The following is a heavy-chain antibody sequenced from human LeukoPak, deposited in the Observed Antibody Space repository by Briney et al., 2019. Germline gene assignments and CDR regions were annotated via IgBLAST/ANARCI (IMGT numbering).Heavy chain of an antibody. CDR2: IDNDGTGT. CDR3: ASPPLSH. J-gene: IGHJ4*02. CDR1: GFTFSTYW. Sequence: GGSLRLSCAASGFTFSTYWMHWVRQAPGKGLVWVSCIDNDGTGTTYADSVKGRFTISRDNAKNTLYLQMSSLSAEDTAVYYCASPPLSHWGQGTLVTVSS. V-gene: IGHV3-74*01.